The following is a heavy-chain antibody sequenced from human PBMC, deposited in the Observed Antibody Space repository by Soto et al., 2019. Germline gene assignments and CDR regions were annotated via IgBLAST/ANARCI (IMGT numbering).Heavy chain of an antibody. CDR2: IKQDGSEK. D-gene: IGHD1-20*01. Sequence: ESGGGLVQPGGSLRLSCAASGFTFSTSWMSWVRQAPGKGLEWVANIKQDGSEKNYVDSIKGRFTISRDNAKNSLYLQMDSLRAEDTAVYYCAKGAWYPDYWGQGTLVTVSS. CDR3: AKGAWYPDY. V-gene: IGHV3-7*03. J-gene: IGHJ4*02. CDR1: GFTFSTSW.